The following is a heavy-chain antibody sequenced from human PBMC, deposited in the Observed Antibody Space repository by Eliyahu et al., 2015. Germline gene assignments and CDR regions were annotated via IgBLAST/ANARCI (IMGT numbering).Heavy chain of an antibody. V-gene: IGHV4-39*01. Sequence: ASPYHNPSLKSRVTISVDTSKNQFSLKLSSVTAADTAVYYCARLRGPSGYEDYWGQGTLVTVSS. D-gene: IGHD5-12*01. CDR2: ASP. J-gene: IGHJ4*02. CDR3: ARLRGPSGYEDY.